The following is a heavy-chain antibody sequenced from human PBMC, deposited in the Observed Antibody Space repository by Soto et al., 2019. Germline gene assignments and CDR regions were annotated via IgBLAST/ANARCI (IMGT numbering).Heavy chain of an antibody. CDR3: AKAAPEGPRSYYYYYGMDV. J-gene: IGHJ6*02. Sequence: PGGSLRLSCAASGFTFSSYGMHWVRQAPGKGLEWVAVISYDGSNKYYADSVKGRFTISRDNSKNTLYLQMNSLRAEDTAVYYCAKAAPEGPRSYYYYYGMDVWGQGTTVTVSS. CDR1: GFTFSSYG. V-gene: IGHV3-30*18. D-gene: IGHD2-2*01. CDR2: ISYDGSNK.